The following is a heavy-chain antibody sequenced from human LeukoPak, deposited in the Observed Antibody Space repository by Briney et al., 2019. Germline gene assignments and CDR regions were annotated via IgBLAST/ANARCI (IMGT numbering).Heavy chain of an antibody. CDR3: TSGDPKYYYDSSGYYGY. D-gene: IGHD3-22*01. CDR1: GFTFSGSA. J-gene: IGHJ4*02. Sequence: AGGSLRLSCAASGFTFSGSAMQWVRQASGKGLEWVGRIRSKANSYATAYAASVKGRFTISRDDSKNTAYLQMNSLKTEDTAVYYCTSGDPKYYYDSSGYYGYWGQGTLVTVSS. V-gene: IGHV3-73*01. CDR2: IRSKANSYAT.